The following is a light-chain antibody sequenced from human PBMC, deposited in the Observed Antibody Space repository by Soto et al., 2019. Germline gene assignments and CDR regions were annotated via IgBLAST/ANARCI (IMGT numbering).Light chain of an antibody. CDR1: SSDVGGYNH. V-gene: IGLV2-8*01. Sequence: QSALTQPRSVSGSPGQSVTISCTGTSSDVGGYNHVSWYQQHPGKAPKVVIYEVTKRPSGVPDRFSGSKSGNTASLTVSGLQAEDEADYYCSSYATGDNYVFGSGTKVTVL. J-gene: IGLJ1*01. CDR2: EVT. CDR3: SSYATGDNYV.